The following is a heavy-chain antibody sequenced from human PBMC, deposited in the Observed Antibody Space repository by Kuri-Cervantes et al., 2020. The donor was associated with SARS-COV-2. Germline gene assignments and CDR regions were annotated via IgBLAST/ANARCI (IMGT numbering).Heavy chain of an antibody. CDR1: GFTFSSYA. CDR3: AGLDEYSSGWHNDY. D-gene: IGHD6-19*01. Sequence: GGSLRLSCAASGFTFSSYAMHWVRQAPGKVLEWVAVISYDGRNKYYADSVKGRFTISRDNSKNTLYLQMNSQRAEDTAVYYCAGLDEYSSGWHNDYWGQGTLVTVSS. CDR2: ISYDGRNK. J-gene: IGHJ4*02. V-gene: IGHV3-30*04.